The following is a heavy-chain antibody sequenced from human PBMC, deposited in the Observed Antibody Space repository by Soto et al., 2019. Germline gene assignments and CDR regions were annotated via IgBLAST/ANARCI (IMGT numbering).Heavy chain of an antibody. D-gene: IGHD6-13*01. V-gene: IGHV3-23*01. CDR3: AKENGYSSSWFEFDY. CDR2: ISGSGGST. Sequence: GGSLRLSCAASGFTFSSYAMSWVRQAPGKGLEWVSAISGSGGSTYYADSVKGRFTISRDNSKNTLYLQMISLRAEDTAVYYCAKENGYSSSWFEFDYWGQGTLVTVSS. J-gene: IGHJ4*02. CDR1: GFTFSSYA.